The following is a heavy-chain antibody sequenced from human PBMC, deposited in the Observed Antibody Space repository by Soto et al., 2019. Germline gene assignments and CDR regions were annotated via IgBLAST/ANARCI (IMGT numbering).Heavy chain of an antibody. CDR3: ARVSAARPWSYYYGMDV. CDR2: ISSSSSYI. D-gene: IGHD6-6*01. J-gene: IGHJ6*02. V-gene: IGHV3-21*01. Sequence: GESLKISCAASGFTFSSYSMNWVRQAPGKGLEWVSSISSSSSYIYYADSVKGRFTISRDNAKNSLYLQMNSLRAEDTAVYYCARVSAARPWSYYYGMDVWGQGTTVTVSS. CDR1: GFTFSSYS.